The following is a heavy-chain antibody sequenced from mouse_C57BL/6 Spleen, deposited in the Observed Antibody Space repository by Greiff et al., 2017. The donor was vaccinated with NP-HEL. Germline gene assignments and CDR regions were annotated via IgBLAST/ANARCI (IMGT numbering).Heavy chain of an antibody. J-gene: IGHJ2*01. Sequence: EVQLQQSGAELVRPGASVKLSCTASGFNIKDDYMHWVKQRPEQGLEWIGWIDPENGDTEYASKFQGKATITADTSSNTDYLQLSSLTSEDTAVYYCTTLLDCGSSYDYFDYGGQSTTLTVSS. CDR3: TTLLDCGSSYDYFDY. CDR2: IDPENGDT. D-gene: IGHD1-1*01. CDR1: GFNIKDDY. V-gene: IGHV14-4*01.